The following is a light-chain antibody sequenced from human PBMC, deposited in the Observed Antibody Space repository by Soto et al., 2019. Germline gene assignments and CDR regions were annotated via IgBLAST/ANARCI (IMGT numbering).Light chain of an antibody. CDR2: GAS. J-gene: IGKJ2*01. CDR1: QYISNR. Sequence: DIQMTQFPSSLSASVGDRVTITCRASQYISNRLAWYQQKPEKAPKSLIYGASSLQSGVPSRFSGSGSGTDFTLTIYSLQSEDFATYYCQQYHDYPYTFSQGTKLEIK. V-gene: IGKV1D-16*01. CDR3: QQYHDYPYT.